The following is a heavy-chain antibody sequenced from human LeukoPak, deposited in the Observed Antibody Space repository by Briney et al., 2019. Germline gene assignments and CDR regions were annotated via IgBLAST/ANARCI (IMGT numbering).Heavy chain of an antibody. J-gene: IGHJ3*02. D-gene: IGHD5-24*01. CDR3: ARIRDGYNDAYDI. CDR2: INPGGDNT. CDR1: GYTFTGYY. V-gene: IGHV1-46*01. Sequence: RASVKVSCKASGYTFTGYYMHWVRQAPGQGLEWMGLINPGGDNTNYAQNFQGRVTMTRDTSTSTVYMELSSLRSEDTAIYYCARIRDGYNDAYDIWGQGTVVTVPS.